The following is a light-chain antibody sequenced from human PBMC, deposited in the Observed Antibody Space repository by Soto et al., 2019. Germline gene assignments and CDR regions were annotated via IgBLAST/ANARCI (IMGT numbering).Light chain of an antibody. J-gene: IGLJ2*01. CDR2: LNSDGSH. CDR3: QTWGTGMV. V-gene: IGLV4-69*01. Sequence: QLVLTQSPSASASLGASVKLTCTLSSGHSTYAIAWHQQQPEKGPRYLMKLNSDGSHSRGGGIPDRFSGSSSGAERYLTISGLQSEDEADYYCQTWGTGMVFGEGTKLTVL. CDR1: SGHSTYA.